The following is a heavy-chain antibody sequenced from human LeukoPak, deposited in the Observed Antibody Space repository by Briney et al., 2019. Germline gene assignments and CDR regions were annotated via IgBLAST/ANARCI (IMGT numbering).Heavy chain of an antibody. Sequence: GGSLRLSCAASGFTFSSFAMTWVRQAPGKGLEWVSGFDGNGPNTYYADSVKGRWTISRDNSKNTLYLQMNSLRAEDTAVYYCATTLHSGYYDLYWGQGTLVTVSS. CDR1: GFTFSSFA. CDR2: FDGNGPNT. J-gene: IGHJ4*02. V-gene: IGHV3-23*01. D-gene: IGHD3-22*01. CDR3: ATTLHSGYYDLY.